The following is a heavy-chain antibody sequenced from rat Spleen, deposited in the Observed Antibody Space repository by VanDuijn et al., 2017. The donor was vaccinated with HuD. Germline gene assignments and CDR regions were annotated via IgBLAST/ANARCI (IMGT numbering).Heavy chain of an antibody. Sequence: EVHLVESGGGLVLPGRSVKLSCIASGFTFSSFPMAWVRQAPTKGLEWVATISTSGGSTYYRDSVKGRFTISRDKAKSTLYLQMNSLRSEDTATYYCTRAIYTTDYYYAKGYYVMDAWGQGASVTVSS. D-gene: IGHD1-6*01. CDR1: GFTFSSFP. J-gene: IGHJ4*01. CDR2: ISTSGGST. CDR3: TRAIYTTDYYYAKGYYVMDA. V-gene: IGHV5-46*01.